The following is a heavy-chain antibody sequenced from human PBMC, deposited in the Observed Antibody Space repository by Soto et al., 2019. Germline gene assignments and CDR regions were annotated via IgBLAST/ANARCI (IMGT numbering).Heavy chain of an antibody. Sequence: PGESLKISCKGSGYSFTSYWIGWVRQMPGKGLEWMGIIYPGDSDTRYSPSFQGQVTISADKSISTAYLQWSSLKASDTAMYYCARFPPNRYSSGWYVVYWGQGTLVTSPQ. CDR1: GYSFTSYW. J-gene: IGHJ4*02. CDR2: IYPGDSDT. D-gene: IGHD6-19*01. CDR3: ARFPPNRYSSGWYVVY. V-gene: IGHV5-51*01.